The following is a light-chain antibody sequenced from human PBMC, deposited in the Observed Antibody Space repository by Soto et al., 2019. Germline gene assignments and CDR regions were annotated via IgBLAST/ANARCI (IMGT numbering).Light chain of an antibody. Sequence: SYELTQPPSVPVAPGKTARITCGGNNIEDRSVHWYQQRPGQAPVLVIYFDTDRPSGIPERFSGSNSGNTATLTISRVEAGDEADYYCQVWDNSGDLLFGGGTKLTVL. CDR1: NIEDRS. CDR3: QVWDNSGDLL. V-gene: IGLV3-21*04. J-gene: IGLJ2*01. CDR2: FDT.